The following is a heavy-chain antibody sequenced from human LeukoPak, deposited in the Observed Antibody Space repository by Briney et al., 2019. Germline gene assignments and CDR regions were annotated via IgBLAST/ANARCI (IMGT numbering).Heavy chain of an antibody. CDR1: GDSLSSNSAA. Sequence: SQTLSLTCAISGDSLSSNSAAWNWIRQSPSRGLEWLGRTYYRSKWHNDYTLSVKSRITINPDTSKNQFSLQLNSVTPEDMAVYYYARSAGHFDYCGQGTLVTVSS. V-gene: IGHV6-1*01. J-gene: IGHJ4*02. CDR3: ARSAGHFDY. CDR2: TYYRSKWHN.